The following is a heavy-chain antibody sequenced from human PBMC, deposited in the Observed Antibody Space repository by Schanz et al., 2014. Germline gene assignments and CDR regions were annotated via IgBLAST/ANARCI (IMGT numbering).Heavy chain of an antibody. CDR1: GFTFSDYY. J-gene: IGHJ4*02. V-gene: IGHV3-11*06. D-gene: IGHD5-12*01. Sequence: MQLVESGGTLVKPGGSLRLSCVVSGFTFSDYYMSWIRQAPGKGLEWVSYISSSSIYTNYADSVKGRFTISRDNAKKSLYLPMNTLRPENTAVYYCATAGEWGYDPPRHWGQGTLVTVSS. CDR3: ATAGEWGYDPPRH. CDR2: ISSSSIYT.